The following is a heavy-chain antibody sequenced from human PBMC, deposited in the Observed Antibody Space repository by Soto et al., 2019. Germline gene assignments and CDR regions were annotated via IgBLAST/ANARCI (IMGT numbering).Heavy chain of an antibody. V-gene: IGHV3-21*01. CDR2: ISSSSSYI. Sequence: GSLRLSCAASGFTFSSYSMNWVRQAPGKGLEWVSSISSSSSYIYYADSVKGRFTISRDNAKNSLYLQMNSLRAEDTAVYYCASEGVSSIAARDYWGQGTLVTVSS. CDR3: ASEGVSSIAARDY. D-gene: IGHD6-6*01. CDR1: GFTFSSYS. J-gene: IGHJ4*02.